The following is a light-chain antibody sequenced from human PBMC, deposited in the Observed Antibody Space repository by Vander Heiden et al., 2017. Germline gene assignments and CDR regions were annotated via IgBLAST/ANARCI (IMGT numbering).Light chain of an antibody. CDR1: SSDVGSYNL. CDR2: EVS. CDR3: CSYAGSSTSL. V-gene: IGLV2-23*02. J-gene: IGLJ2*01. Sequence: QSALTQPASVSGSPGPSITLSCTGTSSDVGSYNLVPWYQQHPGKAPKLMIYEVSKRPSGVSNRFSGSKSGNTASLTISGLQAEDEADYYCCSYAGSSTSLFGGGTKLTVL.